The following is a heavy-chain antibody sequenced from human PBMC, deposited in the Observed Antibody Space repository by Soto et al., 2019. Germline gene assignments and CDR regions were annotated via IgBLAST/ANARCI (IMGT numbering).Heavy chain of an antibody. D-gene: IGHD2-2*01. CDR2: INHSGST. CDR1: GGSFSGYY. J-gene: IGHJ4*02. Sequence: QVQLQQWGAGLLKPSETLSLTCAVYGGSFSGYYWRWIRQPPGKGLEWIGEINHSGSTNYNPSLKSRVTISVDTSKNQFSLKLSSVTAADTAVYYCARGRNIVVVQAETPFDYWGQGTLVTVSS. V-gene: IGHV4-34*01. CDR3: ARGRNIVVVQAETPFDY.